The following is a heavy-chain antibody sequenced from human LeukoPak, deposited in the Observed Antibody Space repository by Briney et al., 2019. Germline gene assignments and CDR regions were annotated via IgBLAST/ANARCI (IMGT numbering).Heavy chain of an antibody. Sequence: GGSLRLSCAASGFTVSSNYMSWVRQAPGKGLEWVSAISGSGGSTYYADSVKGRFTISRDNSKNTLYLQMNSLRAEDTAVYYCAKDVKYSSNWFDPWGQGTLVTVSS. CDR2: ISGSGGST. D-gene: IGHD6-13*01. CDR3: AKDVKYSSNWFDP. CDR1: GFTVSSNY. V-gene: IGHV3-23*01. J-gene: IGHJ5*02.